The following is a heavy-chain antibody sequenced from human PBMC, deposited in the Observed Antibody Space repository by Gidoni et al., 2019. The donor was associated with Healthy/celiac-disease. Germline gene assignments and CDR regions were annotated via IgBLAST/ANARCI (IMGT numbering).Heavy chain of an antibody. J-gene: IGHJ3*02. Sequence: QVQLQSSGPVLVKPSQTLSLPCTVPGPSHSSYYWSWIRQPAGKGLEWIGRFYTSGSTNYNPSLKSRVTMSVDTSKNQFSLKLSSVTAADTAVYYCARAPSEYAGHAFDIWGQGTMVTVSS. CDR2: FYTSGST. V-gene: IGHV4-4*07. CDR1: GPSHSSYY. CDR3: ARAPSEYAGHAFDI. D-gene: IGHD6-19*01.